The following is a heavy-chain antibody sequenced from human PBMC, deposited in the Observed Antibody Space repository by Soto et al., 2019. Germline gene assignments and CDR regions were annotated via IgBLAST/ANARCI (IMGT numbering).Heavy chain of an antibody. J-gene: IGHJ4*02. D-gene: IGHD6-13*01. CDR1: GYSFTNYW. CDR2: IYPGDSDT. V-gene: IGHV5-51*01. Sequence: ESLKISCEASGYSFTNYWIGWVRQMPGKGLEWMGIIYPGDSDTRYSPSFQGQVTISADKSINTAYLQWTSLKASDTAMYYCARQDGSTWPFDYWGQGTLVTVSS. CDR3: ARQDGSTWPFDY.